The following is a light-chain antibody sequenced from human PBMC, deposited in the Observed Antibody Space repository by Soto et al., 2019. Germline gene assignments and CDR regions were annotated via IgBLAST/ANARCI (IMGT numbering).Light chain of an antibody. CDR2: LGS. J-gene: IGKJ2*01. CDR1: PSLLHYNGNTY. V-gene: IGKV2-28*01. Sequence: DIVMTQSPLYLHVSPGEPTFISCRSSPSLLHYNGNTYLHWYLQQPGQSPHLLIYLGSYRASGVPDRVRGSGSGTDFTLEVSPVEAEDVGVYYCMQPRQTPYTFGQGTKLEIK. CDR3: MQPRQTPYT.